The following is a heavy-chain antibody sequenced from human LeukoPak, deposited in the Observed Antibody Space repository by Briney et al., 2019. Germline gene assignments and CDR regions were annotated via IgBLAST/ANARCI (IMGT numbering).Heavy chain of an antibody. J-gene: IGHJ4*02. CDR3: ARVSGGSGSPLIDY. CDR1: GGSISSYY. CDR2: IYYSGST. Sequence: SETLSLTCTVSGGSISSYYWSWIWQPPGKGLEWIGYIYYSGSTNYNPSLKSRVTISVDTSKNQFSLKLSSVTAADTAVYYCARVSGGSGSPLIDYWGQGTLVTVSS. D-gene: IGHD3-10*01. V-gene: IGHV4-59*01.